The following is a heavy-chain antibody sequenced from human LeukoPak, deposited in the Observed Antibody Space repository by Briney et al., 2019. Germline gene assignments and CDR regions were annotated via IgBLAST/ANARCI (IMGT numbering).Heavy chain of an antibody. V-gene: IGHV4-39*07. J-gene: IGHJ5*02. CDR3: ARARIEAYPPPWFDP. Sequence: PSETLSLTCTVSGGSIRSSSYYWDWIRQPPGKGLEWIGSIYYSGSTYYNSSLKSRVSISVDTSKNQFSLKLSSVTAADTAVYYCARARIEAYPPPWFDPWGQGTLVTVSS. CDR2: IYYSGST. CDR1: GGSIRSSSYY. D-gene: IGHD1-14*01.